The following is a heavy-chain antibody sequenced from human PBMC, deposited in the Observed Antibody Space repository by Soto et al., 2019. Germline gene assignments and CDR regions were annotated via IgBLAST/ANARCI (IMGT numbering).Heavy chain of an antibody. CDR2: INHSGST. CDR3: ARSPLVGDYIWGSYRERRYYYYYMDV. J-gene: IGHJ6*03. CDR1: GGSSSGYY. Sequence: SETLSLTCAVYGGSSSGYYWSWIRQPPGKGLEWIGEINHSGSTNYNPSLKSRVTISVDTSKNQFSLKLSSVTAADTAVYYCARSPLVGDYIWGSYRERRYYYYYMDVWGKGTTVTVSS. D-gene: IGHD3-16*02. V-gene: IGHV4-34*01.